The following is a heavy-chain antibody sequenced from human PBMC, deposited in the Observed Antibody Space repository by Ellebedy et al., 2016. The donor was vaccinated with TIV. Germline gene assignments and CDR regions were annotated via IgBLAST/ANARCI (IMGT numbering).Heavy chain of an antibody. D-gene: IGHD6-13*01. Sequence: GESLKISCAASGFTVSDNYMTWVRQAPGRGLEWVSIIYSGGLTYYADSVKGRFTISRHNSENTVYLQMNSLRPEDTAVYYCARDTSTWYGGFDYWGQGSLVTVSS. CDR3: ARDTSTWYGGFDY. J-gene: IGHJ4*02. CDR1: GFTVSDNY. CDR2: IYSGGLT. V-gene: IGHV3-53*04.